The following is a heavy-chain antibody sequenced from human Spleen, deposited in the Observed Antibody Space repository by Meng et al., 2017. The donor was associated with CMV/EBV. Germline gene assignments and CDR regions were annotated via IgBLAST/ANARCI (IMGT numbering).Heavy chain of an antibody. J-gene: IGHJ6*02. CDR2: IYHIGTT. D-gene: IGHD3-3*01. CDR3: AREGLTIFGRYGMDV. Sequence: SETLSLTCDVSGGSISSSYWWGWVRQSPGKGLEWIGEIYHIGTTSYNPSLKSRVTISVDTSKNQFSLKLSSVTAADTAVYYCAREGLTIFGRYGMDVWGQGTTVTVSS. V-gene: IGHV4-4*02. CDR1: GGSISSSYW.